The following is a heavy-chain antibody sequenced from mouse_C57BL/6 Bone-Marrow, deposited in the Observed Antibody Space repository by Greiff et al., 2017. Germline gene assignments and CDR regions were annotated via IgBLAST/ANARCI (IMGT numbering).Heavy chain of an antibody. J-gene: IGHJ2*01. CDR3: ARTPLRRDFDY. Sequence: TFTADTSSNTAYMQLSSLTTEDSAIYYCARTPLRRDFDYWGQGTTLTVSS. V-gene: IGHV1-9*01. D-gene: IGHD2-12*01.